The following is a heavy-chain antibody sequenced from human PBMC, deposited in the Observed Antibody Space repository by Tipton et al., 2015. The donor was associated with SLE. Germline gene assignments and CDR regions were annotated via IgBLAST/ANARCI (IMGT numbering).Heavy chain of an antibody. V-gene: IGHV4-34*01. CDR3: AREAMGYLGAFDI. CDR1: GGSFSGYY. Sequence: TLSLTCAVSGGSFSGYYWNWIRQPQGKGLEWIGEINHSGFTNYNPSLKSRVTISVDTSKNQFSLKLSSVTAADTAVYYCAREAMGYLGAFDIWGQGTMVTVAS. D-gene: IGHD5-12*01. J-gene: IGHJ3*02. CDR2: INHSGFT.